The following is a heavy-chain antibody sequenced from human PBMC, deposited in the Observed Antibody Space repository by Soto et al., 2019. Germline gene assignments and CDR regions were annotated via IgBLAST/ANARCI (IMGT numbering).Heavy chain of an antibody. Sequence: SETLSLTCTVSGACITSRMYHWGWVRQPPGKALEWIGTFLYSGYTSYNPSLKSRITMSGDTSQNQFSLRLKSVTAADTAIYYCARLLYCSSNKCVDLRFDPWGQGTLVTVSS. J-gene: IGHJ5*02. CDR1: GACITSRMYH. D-gene: IGHD2-2*01. V-gene: IGHV4-39*01. CDR3: ARLLYCSSNKCVDLRFDP. CDR2: FLYSGYT.